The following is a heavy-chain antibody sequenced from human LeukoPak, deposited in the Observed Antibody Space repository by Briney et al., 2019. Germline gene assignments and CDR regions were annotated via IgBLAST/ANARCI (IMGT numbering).Heavy chain of an antibody. CDR1: GYTFTGYY. D-gene: IGHD1-7*01. CDR3: AREGTGTTHYYYMDV. Sequence: ASVKVSCKASGYTFTGYYMHWVRQAPGQGLEWMGWINPNSGGTSYAQKFQGRVTMTRDTAISTAYMELSRLRSDDTAVYYCAREGTGTTHYYYMDVWGKGTTVTVSS. CDR2: INPNSGGT. J-gene: IGHJ6*03. V-gene: IGHV1-2*02.